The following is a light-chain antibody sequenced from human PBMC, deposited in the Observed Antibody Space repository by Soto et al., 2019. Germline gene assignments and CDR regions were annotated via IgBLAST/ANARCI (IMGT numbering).Light chain of an antibody. V-gene: IGKV1-5*03. CDR1: QTVYDW. Sequence: DIQMTQSPSTLSASVGDRVAITCRASQTVYDWLAWYQHKPGQAPRLLVYEASTLASGVPPRFSARGSGTEFTLTIISLQPEDFATYYCQQYNLFSGTFGQGTRLEIK. CDR2: EAS. CDR3: QQYNLFSGT. J-gene: IGKJ5*01.